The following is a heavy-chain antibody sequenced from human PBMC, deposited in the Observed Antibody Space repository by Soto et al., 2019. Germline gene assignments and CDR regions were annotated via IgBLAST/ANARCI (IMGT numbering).Heavy chain of an antibody. D-gene: IGHD2-8*01. CDR3: AREDIVLMVYAPFDY. V-gene: IGHV1-46*01. CDR1: GYTFTSYY. CDR2: INPSGGST. J-gene: IGHJ4*02. Sequence: ASVKVSCKASGYTFTSYYMHWVRQAPGQGLEWMGIINPSGGSTSYAQKFQGRVTMTRDTSTSTVYMELSSLRSEDTAVYYCAREDIVLMVYAPFDYWGQGTLVTVSS.